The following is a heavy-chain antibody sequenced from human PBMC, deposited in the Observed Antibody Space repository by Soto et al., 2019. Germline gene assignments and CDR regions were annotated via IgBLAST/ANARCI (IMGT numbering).Heavy chain of an antibody. CDR1: GFTFSSYA. Sequence: VQLLESGGGLVQPGGSLRLSCAASGFTFSSYAMSWVRQAPGKGLEWVSAISGSGGSTYYADSVKGRFTISRDNSKNTLYLQMNSLRAEDTAVYYCAKVPRTIFGVVIMFFDYWGQGTLVTVSS. D-gene: IGHD3-3*01. CDR3: AKVPRTIFGVVIMFFDY. V-gene: IGHV3-23*01. CDR2: ISGSGGST. J-gene: IGHJ4*02.